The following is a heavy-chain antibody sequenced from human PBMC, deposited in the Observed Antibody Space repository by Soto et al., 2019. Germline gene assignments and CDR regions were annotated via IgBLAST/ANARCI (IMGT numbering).Heavy chain of an antibody. D-gene: IGHD1-26*01. V-gene: IGHV3-15*01. CDR2: IKSKTDGGTR. CDR3: TRGSYQGNYYYYGMDV. Sequence: GGSLRLSCAVSGFTFSNAWMSWVRQVPGKGLEWVGRIKSKTDGGTRDYAAPVKGRFTISREDSKKTLYLQMNSLKAEDTGVYYCTRGSYQGNYYYYGMDVWGQGTTVTVSS. CDR1: GFTFSNAW. J-gene: IGHJ6*02.